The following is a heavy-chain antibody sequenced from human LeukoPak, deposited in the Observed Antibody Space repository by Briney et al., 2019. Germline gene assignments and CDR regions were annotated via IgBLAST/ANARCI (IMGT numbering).Heavy chain of an antibody. D-gene: IGHD2-2*01. J-gene: IGHJ3*02. CDR2: ISSSSSYI. CDR1: GFTFSSYS. CDR3: ARGTYCSSTSCYRLGDAFDI. V-gene: IGHV3-21*01. Sequence: GGSLRLSCAASGFTFSSYSMNWVRQAPGKGLEWVSSISSSSSYIYYADSVEGRFTISRDNAKNSLYLQMNSLRAEDTAVYYCARGTYCSSTSCYRLGDAFDIWGQGTMVTVSS.